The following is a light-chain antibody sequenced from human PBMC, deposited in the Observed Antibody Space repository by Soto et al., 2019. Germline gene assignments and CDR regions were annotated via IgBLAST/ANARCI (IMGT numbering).Light chain of an antibody. V-gene: IGKV3-15*01. CDR3: QQYNNWPPERT. CDR1: QSVSSN. J-gene: IGKJ1*01. CDR2: GAS. Sequence: EIVLTQSPGTLSLSPGERATLSCRTSQSVSSNYLAWYQQKPGQAPRLLIYGASTRATGIPARFSGSGSGTEFTLTISSLQSQDFAVYYCQQYNNWPPERTFGQGTKVDNK.